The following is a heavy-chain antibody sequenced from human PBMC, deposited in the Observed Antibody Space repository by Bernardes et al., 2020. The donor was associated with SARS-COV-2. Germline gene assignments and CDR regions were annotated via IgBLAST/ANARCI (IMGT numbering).Heavy chain of an antibody. CDR1: GGSISSSSYY. CDR2: IYYSGST. D-gene: IGHD3-22*01. CDR3: ARHSPSSLTMIVVETPAHFDY. Sequence: SETLSLTCTVSGGSISSSSYYWGWIRQPPGKGLEWIGSIYYSGSTYYNPSLKSRVTISVDTSKNQFSLKLSSVTAADTAVYYCARHSPSSLTMIVVETPAHFDYWGQGTLVTVSS. J-gene: IGHJ4*02. V-gene: IGHV4-39*01.